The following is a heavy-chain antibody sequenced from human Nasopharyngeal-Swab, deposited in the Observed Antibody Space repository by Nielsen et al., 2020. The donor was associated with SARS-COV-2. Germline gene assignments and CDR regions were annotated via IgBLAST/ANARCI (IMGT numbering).Heavy chain of an antibody. CDR1: GFTFSSYA. D-gene: IGHD6-13*01. CDR3: ARDPSSSWLYDAFDI. Sequence: GESLKISCAASGFTFSSYAMHWVRQAPGKGLEWVAVISYDGSNKYYADSVKGRFTISRDNSKNTLYLQMNSLRAEDTAVYYCARDPSSSWLYDAFDIWGQGTMVTVSS. V-gene: IGHV3-30-3*01. CDR2: ISYDGSNK. J-gene: IGHJ3*02.